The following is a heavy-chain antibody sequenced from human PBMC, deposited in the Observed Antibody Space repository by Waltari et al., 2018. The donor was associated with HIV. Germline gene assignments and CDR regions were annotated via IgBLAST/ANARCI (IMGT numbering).Heavy chain of an antibody. Sequence: QVQLQRWGAGLLKSSETLSLTCAVYGGSLSDYYWTWIRQPPGKGLEWIGEINHSGSTNYNPSLKSRVTISVDTSKNQFSLKLSSVTAADTAVYYCARGRGILTEGDHYYYGMDVWGQGTTVTVSS. J-gene: IGHJ6*02. CDR2: INHSGST. V-gene: IGHV4-34*01. D-gene: IGHD3-9*01. CDR1: GGSLSDYY. CDR3: ARGRGILTEGDHYYYGMDV.